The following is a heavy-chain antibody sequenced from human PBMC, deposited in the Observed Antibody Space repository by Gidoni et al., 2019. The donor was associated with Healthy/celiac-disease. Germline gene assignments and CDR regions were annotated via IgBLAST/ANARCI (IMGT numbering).Heavy chain of an antibody. CDR2: INHSGST. Sequence: QVQLQPWGAGLLKPSETLSLPCAVYGGSFSGYYWSWIRQPPGQGLEWIGEINHSGSTNYNPSLKSRVTISVDTSKNQFSLKLSSVTAADTAVYYCARVRQWLVLGAFDIWGQGTMVTVSS. D-gene: IGHD6-19*01. CDR1: GGSFSGYY. V-gene: IGHV4-34*01. J-gene: IGHJ3*02. CDR3: ARVRQWLVLGAFDI.